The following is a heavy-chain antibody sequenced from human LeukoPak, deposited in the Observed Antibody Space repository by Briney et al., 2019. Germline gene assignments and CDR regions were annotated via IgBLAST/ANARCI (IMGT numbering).Heavy chain of an antibody. CDR3: ARDRSYYYDSSGYQAMFDY. Sequence: SETLSLTCAVYGGSFSGYYWSWIRQPPGKGLEWIGYIYYSGSTNYNPSLKSRVTISVDTSKNQFSLKLSSVTAADTAVYYCARDRSYYYDSSGYQAMFDYWGQGTLVTVSS. CDR1: GGSFSGYY. V-gene: IGHV4-59*01. J-gene: IGHJ4*02. CDR2: IYYSGST. D-gene: IGHD3-22*01.